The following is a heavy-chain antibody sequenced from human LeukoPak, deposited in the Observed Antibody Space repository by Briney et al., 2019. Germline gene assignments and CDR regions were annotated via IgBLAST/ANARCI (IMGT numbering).Heavy chain of an antibody. V-gene: IGHV3-30*02. D-gene: IGHD4-17*01. CDR3: ARVNYGDYFDY. CDR1: GFSFGGYG. J-gene: IGHJ4*02. Sequence: PGGSLRLSGAASGFSFGGYGMHWLRQAPGKGLEWVTFIQNDVITKNYADSVKGRFTISRDNSKNTLYLQLNSLRDEDTAVYYCARVNYGDYFDYWGQGTLVTVPS. CDR2: IQNDVITK.